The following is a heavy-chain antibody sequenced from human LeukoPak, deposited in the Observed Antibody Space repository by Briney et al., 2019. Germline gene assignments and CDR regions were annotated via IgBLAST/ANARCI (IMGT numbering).Heavy chain of an antibody. CDR2: MNPNSGNT. V-gene: IGHV1-8*01. CDR3: ARNSSYKTYYYYYGMDV. D-gene: IGHD3-22*01. J-gene: IGHJ6*02. Sequence: ASVKASCKASGYTFTSYDINWVRQTTGQGLEWMGWMNPNSGNTGYAQKFQGRVSMTRNTSTSTAYMELSSLRSEDTAVYYCARNSSYKTYYYYYGMDVWGQGTTVTVSS. CDR1: GYTFTSYD.